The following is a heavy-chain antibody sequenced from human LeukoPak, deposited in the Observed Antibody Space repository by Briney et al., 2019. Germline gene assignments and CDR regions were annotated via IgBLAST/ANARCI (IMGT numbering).Heavy chain of an antibody. CDR1: GYTFTSYG. V-gene: IGHV1-18*01. CDR3: ARSVYDYVWGSYRSIPDQDY. Sequence: GASVKVSCTASGYTFTSYGISWVRQAPGQGLEWMGWISAYNGNTNYAQTLQGRVTMTTDTSTSTAYMEMRSLRSDDTAVYYCARSVYDYVWGSYRSIPDQDYWGQGTLVTVSS. J-gene: IGHJ4*02. D-gene: IGHD3-16*02. CDR2: ISAYNGNT.